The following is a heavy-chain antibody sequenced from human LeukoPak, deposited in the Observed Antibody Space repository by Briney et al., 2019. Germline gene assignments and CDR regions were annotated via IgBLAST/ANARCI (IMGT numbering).Heavy chain of an antibody. V-gene: IGHV4-59*01. CDR3: ARVGAYSSGWSRVLGAFDI. CDR1: GGSISSYY. Sequence: SETLSLTCTVSGGSISSYYWSWIRQPPGKGLEWIGYIYYSGSTNYNPSLKSRVTISVDTSKNQFSLKLSSVTAADTAVYYCARVGAYSSGWSRVLGAFDIWGQGTMVTVSS. CDR2: IYYSGST. D-gene: IGHD6-19*01. J-gene: IGHJ3*02.